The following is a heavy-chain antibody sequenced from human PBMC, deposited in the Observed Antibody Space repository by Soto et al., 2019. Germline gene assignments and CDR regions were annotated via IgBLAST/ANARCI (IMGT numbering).Heavy chain of an antibody. CDR1: GFTFSSYA. CDR2: ISGSGGST. Sequence: PGGSLRLSCAASGFTFSSYAMSWVRQAPGKGLEWVSAISGSGGSTYYADSVKGRFTISRDNSKNTPYLQMNSLRAEDTAVYYCAKGPGIAVARLDVWGQGTTVTVSS. J-gene: IGHJ6*02. D-gene: IGHD6-19*01. V-gene: IGHV3-23*01. CDR3: AKGPGIAVARLDV.